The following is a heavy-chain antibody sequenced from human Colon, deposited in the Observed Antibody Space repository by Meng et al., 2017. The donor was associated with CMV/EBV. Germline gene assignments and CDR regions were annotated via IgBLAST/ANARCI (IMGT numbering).Heavy chain of an antibody. Sequence: GESLKISCEASGITLSNYKMHWVRQAPGKGLEWVAVISYDGTKTYHGDSVKGRFTISRDHSMNSLYLQMDNLRPADTGVYYCVRAGYGGFIKDAFDLWGQGALVTVSS. CDR1: GITLSNYK. D-gene: IGHD1-26*01. V-gene: IGHV3-30*03. CDR3: VRAGYGGFIKDAFDL. J-gene: IGHJ4*02. CDR2: ISYDGTKT.